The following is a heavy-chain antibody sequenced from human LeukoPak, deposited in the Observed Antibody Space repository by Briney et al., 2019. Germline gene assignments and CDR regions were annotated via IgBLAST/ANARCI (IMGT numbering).Heavy chain of an antibody. V-gene: IGHV3-48*03. CDR2: ISSSGSTI. CDR3: AKYNSLGY. J-gene: IGHJ4*02. Sequence: GGSLRLSWAASGFTFSSYEMNWVRQAPGKGLEWVSYISSSGSTIYYADSVKGRFTISRDNAKNSLYLQMNSLRAEDTAVYYCAKYNSLGYWDQGTLVTVSS. D-gene: IGHD6-19*01. CDR1: GFTFSSYE.